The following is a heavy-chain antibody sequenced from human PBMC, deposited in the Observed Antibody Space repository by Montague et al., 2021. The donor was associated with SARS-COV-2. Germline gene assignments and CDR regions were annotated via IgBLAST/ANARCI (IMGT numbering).Heavy chain of an antibody. CDR3: ARSRRITIFGVGLSNYYGMDV. J-gene: IGHJ6*02. V-gene: IGHV4-61*05. D-gene: IGHD3-3*01. CDR2: VYYSGST. CDR1: GGSISSSSYY. Sequence: SETLSLTCTVSGGSISSSSYYWGWIRQPPGKGLEWIGYVYYSGSTNYNPSLKSRVTISVDTSKNRFSLKLSSVTAAGTAVYYCARSRRITIFGVGLSNYYGMDVWGQGTTVTVSS.